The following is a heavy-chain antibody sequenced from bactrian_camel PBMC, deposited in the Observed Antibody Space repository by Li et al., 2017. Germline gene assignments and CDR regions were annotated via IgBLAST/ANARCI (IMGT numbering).Heavy chain of an antibody. V-gene: IGHV3S31*01. CDR3: ANSRERYSDYVHVY. CDR2: INSGGGST. Sequence: VQLVESGGGLVQPGGSLRLSCAASGFTFSSYAMFWVRQAPGKGLEWVSSINSGGGSTYYADSVKGRFTISRDNAKNTLYLQLNSLKTEDTAMYYCANSRERYSDYVHVYWGQGTQVTVS. J-gene: IGHJ4*01. D-gene: IGHD4*01. CDR1: GFTFSSYA.